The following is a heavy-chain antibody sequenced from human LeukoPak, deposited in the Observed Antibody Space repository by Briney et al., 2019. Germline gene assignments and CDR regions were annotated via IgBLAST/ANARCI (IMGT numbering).Heavy chain of an antibody. CDR1: GYTFTSYA. D-gene: IGHD3-22*01. CDR2: INAGNGNT. Sequence: ASVKVSCKASGYTFTSYAMHWVRQAPGQRLEWMGWINAGNGNTKYSQKFQGRVTITRDTSFSTAYMELSGLSSDDTAVYYCARGVVVKGFDYWGQGTLVTVSS. V-gene: IGHV1-3*01. J-gene: IGHJ4*02. CDR3: ARGVVVKGFDY.